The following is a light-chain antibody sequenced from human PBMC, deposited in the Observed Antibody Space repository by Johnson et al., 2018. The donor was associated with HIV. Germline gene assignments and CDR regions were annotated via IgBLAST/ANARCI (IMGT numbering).Light chain of an antibody. Sequence: LTQPPSVSAAPGQKVTISCSGSSSNIGNNYVSWYQQIPGTAPKLLIYDNNKRPSGIPDRFSGSKSGTSATLGITGLQTGDEADYYCGTWDSSLSAPVFGTGTKVTVL. V-gene: IGLV1-51*01. CDR2: DNN. CDR3: GTWDSSLSAPV. J-gene: IGLJ1*01. CDR1: SSNIGNNY.